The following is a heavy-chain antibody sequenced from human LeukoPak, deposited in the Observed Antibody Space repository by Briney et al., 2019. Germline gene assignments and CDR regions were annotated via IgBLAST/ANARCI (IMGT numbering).Heavy chain of an antibody. V-gene: IGHV3-74*01. J-gene: IGHJ6*02. D-gene: IGHD1-1*01. CDR2: INNDGSSA. CDR3: ARRGTGHGMDV. Sequence: GGSLRLSCAASGFTFNNYWIHWVRQVPGKGLVWVSRINNDGSSASYVDSVKGRFTISRDNAKNTLFLQMNSLRAEDTAVYYCARRGTGHGMDVWGQGTTVIISS. CDR1: GFTFNNYW.